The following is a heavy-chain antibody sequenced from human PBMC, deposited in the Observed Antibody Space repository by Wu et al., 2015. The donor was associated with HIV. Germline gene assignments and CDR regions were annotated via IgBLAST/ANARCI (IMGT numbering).Heavy chain of an antibody. Sequence: QVQLVQSGAEVKKPGSSVKVSCKASGGTFSSYSISWVRQAPGQGLEWMGRIIPIFGTTNYAQRFQGRVTLTADESTGTAHMELSSLRSEDTAIYFCARTDGLVDGGNSGFDYWGQGTLVTVSS. CDR1: GGTFSSYS. CDR3: ARTDGLVDGGNSGFDY. V-gene: IGHV1-69*13. J-gene: IGHJ4*02. CDR2: IIPIFGTT. D-gene: IGHD4-23*01.